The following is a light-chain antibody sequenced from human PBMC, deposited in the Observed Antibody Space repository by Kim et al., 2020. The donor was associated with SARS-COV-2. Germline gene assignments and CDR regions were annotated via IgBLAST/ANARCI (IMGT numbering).Light chain of an antibody. CDR2: EGN. J-gene: IGLJ3*02. CDR1: SSDIGGHRL. V-gene: IGLV2-23*03. CDR3: CSYAGSSTFVV. Sequence: QSALTQPASVSGSPGQSITISCSGDSSDIGGHRLVSWHQQHPGSAPKLLIYEGNKRPSGVSDRFSGSKSGNTASLTISDLRAEDEADYHCCSYAGSSTFVVFGGGTQLTVL.